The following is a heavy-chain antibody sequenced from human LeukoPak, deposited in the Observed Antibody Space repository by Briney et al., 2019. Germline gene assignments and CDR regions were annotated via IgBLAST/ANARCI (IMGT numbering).Heavy chain of an antibody. CDR1: GGTFSSYA. CDR2: IIPILGIA. Sequence: ASVKVSCKASGGTFSSYAISWVRQAPGQGLEWMGRIIPILGIANYAQKFQGRVTITADKSTSTAYMELSSLRSEDTAVYYCASQGDREVAARPYYYYYSMDVWGQGTTVTVFS. J-gene: IGHJ6*02. V-gene: IGHV1-69*04. CDR3: ASQGDREVAARPYYYYYSMDV. D-gene: IGHD6-6*01.